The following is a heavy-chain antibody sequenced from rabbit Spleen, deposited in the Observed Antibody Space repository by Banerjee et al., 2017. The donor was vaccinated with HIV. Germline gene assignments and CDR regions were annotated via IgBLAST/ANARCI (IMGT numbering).Heavy chain of an antibody. CDR2: IDTGSSGFT. D-gene: IGHD1-1*01. CDR1: GVSFTNNYY. V-gene: IGHV1S40*01. CDR3: ARDTSSSFSSYGMDL. J-gene: IGHJ6*01. Sequence: QSLEESGGDLVKPGASLTLTCTASGVSFTNNYYMCWVRQAPGKGLEWIACIDTGSSGFTYFASWAKGRFTISKTSSTTVTLQMTRLTAADTATYFCARDTSSSFSSYGMDLWGPGTLVTVS.